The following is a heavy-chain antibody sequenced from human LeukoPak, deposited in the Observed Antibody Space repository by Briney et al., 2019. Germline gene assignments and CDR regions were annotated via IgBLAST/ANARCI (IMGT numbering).Heavy chain of an antibody. CDR3: ARDYYNSSGYYNGKI. V-gene: IGHV3-48*04. Sequence: GGSLRLSCVASGFTFSSYNMNWVRQAPGKGLEWVSFISTSSSTIYYADSVKGRFTISRDNAKNSLNLQMNSLRAEDTAVYYCARDYYNSSGYYNGKIWGQGTLVTVSS. CDR1: GFTFSSYN. D-gene: IGHD3-22*01. CDR2: ISTSSSTI. J-gene: IGHJ4*02.